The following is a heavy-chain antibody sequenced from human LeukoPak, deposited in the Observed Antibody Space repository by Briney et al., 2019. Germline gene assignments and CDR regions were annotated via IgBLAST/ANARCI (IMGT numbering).Heavy chain of an antibody. V-gene: IGHV1-2*02. CDR1: GYTFTSYY. D-gene: IGHD6-13*01. CDR3: ARDRGSSWYVDY. Sequence: GASVRLSCKTSGYTFTSYYIHWVRQAPGQGLEWMGWINPSSGGTEYAQKFQGRVTMTGDTSISTAYMELSRLRSDDTAVYYCARDRGSSWYVDYWGPGTLDPVSS. CDR2: INPSSGGT. J-gene: IGHJ4*02.